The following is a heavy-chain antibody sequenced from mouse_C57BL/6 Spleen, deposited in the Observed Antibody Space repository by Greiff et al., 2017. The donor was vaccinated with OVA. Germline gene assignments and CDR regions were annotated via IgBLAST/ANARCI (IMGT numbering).Heavy chain of an antibody. CDR3: ARRLTGGLDY. J-gene: IGHJ2*01. D-gene: IGHD1-1*01. CDR2: IDPSDSYT. Sequence: QVQLQQPGAELVMPGASVKLSCKASGYTFTSYWMHWVKQRPGQGLEWIGEIDPSDSYTNYNQKFKGKSTLTVDKSSSTAYMQLSSLTSEDSAVYCCARRLTGGLDYWGQGTTLTVSS. CDR1: GYTFTSYW. V-gene: IGHV1-69*01.